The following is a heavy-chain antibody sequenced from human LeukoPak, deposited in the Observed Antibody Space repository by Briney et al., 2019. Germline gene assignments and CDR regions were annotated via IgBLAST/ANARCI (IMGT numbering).Heavy chain of an antibody. CDR3: AKSIPTIAVAVSTRQ. Sequence: ETLSLTCSVSGYSIISGYYWGWIRQPPGKWLEWVANIKQDGSGKYYVDSVKGRFTISRDNAKNSLYLQMNSLRPEDTAVYYCAKSIPTIAVAVSTRQWGQGTLVTVSS. D-gene: IGHD6-19*01. J-gene: IGHJ4*02. V-gene: IGHV3-7*01. CDR1: GYSIISGYY. CDR2: IKQDGSGK.